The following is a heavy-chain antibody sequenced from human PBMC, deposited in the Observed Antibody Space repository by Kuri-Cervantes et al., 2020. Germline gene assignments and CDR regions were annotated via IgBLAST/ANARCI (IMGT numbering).Heavy chain of an antibody. J-gene: IGHJ3*02. CDR2: NYYSGST. CDR3: AREPPVQNAFDI. CDR1: GGSISNYH. Sequence: GSLRLSCTVSGGSISNYHWSWIRQPPGRGLEWIGYNYYSGSTYYNPSLKSRVTISVDTSKNQFSLKLSSVTAADAAVYYCAREPPVQNAFDIWGLGTMVTVSS. V-gene: IGHV4-59*01.